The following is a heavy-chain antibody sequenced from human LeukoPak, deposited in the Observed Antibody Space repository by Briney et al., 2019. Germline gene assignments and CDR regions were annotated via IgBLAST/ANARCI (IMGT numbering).Heavy chain of an antibody. J-gene: IGHJ4*02. CDR2: ISGSNDNT. D-gene: IGHD4-17*01. CDR1: GFTFSNYA. CDR3: AKGRGTTVTSAANY. V-gene: IGHV3-23*01. Sequence: GGSLRLSCAASGFTFSNYAMSWVRQAPGKGLEWVSSISGSNDNTYYADSVKDRFTVSRDNSKNTLSLQMNSLRAEDTAVYYCAKGRGTTVTSAANYWGQGTLVTVSS.